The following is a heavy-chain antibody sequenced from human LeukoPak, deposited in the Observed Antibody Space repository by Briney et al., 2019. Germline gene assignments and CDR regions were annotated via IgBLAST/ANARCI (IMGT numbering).Heavy chain of an antibody. Sequence: PSQTLSLTRTVSGGAISSGGYYWSWIRQHPGKGLEWIGYIYYSGSTYYNPSLKSRVTISVDTSKNQFSLKLSSVTAADTAVYYCARGLKINYYDSSYWFDPWGQGTLVTVSS. CDR1: GGAISSGGYY. J-gene: IGHJ5*02. CDR3: ARGLKINYYDSSYWFDP. V-gene: IGHV4-31*03. D-gene: IGHD3-22*01. CDR2: IYYSGST.